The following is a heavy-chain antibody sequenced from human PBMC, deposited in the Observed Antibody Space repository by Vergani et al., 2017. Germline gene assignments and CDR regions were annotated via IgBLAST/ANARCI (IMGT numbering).Heavy chain of an antibody. CDR1: GFTFSSYG. J-gene: IGHJ6*02. V-gene: IGHV3-33*01. D-gene: IGHD6-13*01. Sequence: QVQLVESGGGVVQPGRSLRLSCAASGFTFSSYGMHWVRQAPGQGLEWVAVIWYDGSNKYYADSVKGRFTISRDNSKNTLYLQMNSLRAEDTAVYYCARDKEGIAAAASYYYYYGMDVWGQGTTVTVSS. CDR2: IWYDGSNK. CDR3: ARDKEGIAAAASYYYYYGMDV.